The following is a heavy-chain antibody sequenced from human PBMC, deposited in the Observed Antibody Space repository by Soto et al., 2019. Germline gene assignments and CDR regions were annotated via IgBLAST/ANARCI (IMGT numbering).Heavy chain of an antibody. J-gene: IGHJ6*02. CDR1: GFTFNSHA. D-gene: IGHD1-26*01. CDR2: ISGSDGRI. Sequence: EVQLLESGGSLVQPGGSLRLSCAASGFTFNSHAMSWVRQAPGKGLELVSGISGSDGRIYYADSVKGRFTISRDNSKHSLHLQMNSLRAEDTAVYYCAKYGGPYYYYYGMDVWGQGTTVTVSS. V-gene: IGHV3-23*01. CDR3: AKYGGPYYYYYGMDV.